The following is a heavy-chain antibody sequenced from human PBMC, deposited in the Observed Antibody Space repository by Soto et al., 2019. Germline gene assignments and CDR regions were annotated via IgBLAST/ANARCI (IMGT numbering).Heavy chain of an antibody. Sequence: LRLSCAASGFTVSSNYMSWVRQAPGKGLEWVSGIYSGGTTYYADSGKGRFTISRDNSKNTLCLQMNSLRAEDTAVYYCARGETGLDAFDIWGQGTMVTVSS. CDR3: ARGETGLDAFDI. CDR1: GFTVSSNY. CDR2: IYSGGTT. J-gene: IGHJ3*02. V-gene: IGHV3-66*01. D-gene: IGHD3-9*01.